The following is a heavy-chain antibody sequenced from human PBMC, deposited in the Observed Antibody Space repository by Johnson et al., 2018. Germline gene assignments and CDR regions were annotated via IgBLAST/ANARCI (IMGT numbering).Heavy chain of an antibody. Sequence: VQLVESGGGLIQPGGSLRLSCAASGFTVSSNYMSWVRQAPGKGLEWVSVIYSGGSTYYADSLKGRFTISRDNSKNTLYLQMNSLRAEDTAVYYCARAFLKSGWYLGAFDSWGQGTMVTVSS. CDR3: ARAFLKSGWYLGAFDS. J-gene: IGHJ3*02. CDR2: IYSGGST. V-gene: IGHV3-53*01. CDR1: GFTVSSNY. D-gene: IGHD6-19*01.